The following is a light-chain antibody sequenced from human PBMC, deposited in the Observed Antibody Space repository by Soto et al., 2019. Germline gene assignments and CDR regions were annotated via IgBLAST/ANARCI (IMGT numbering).Light chain of an antibody. CDR2: DAS. CDR1: QSISSW. V-gene: IGKV1-5*01. J-gene: IGKJ1*01. CDR3: QQYNSYSGT. Sequence: DIQMTQSPSTLSASVGDRVTITCRAGQSISSWLAWYQQKPGKAPKLLIYDASSLESGVPSRFSGSGSGTEFTLTISSLQPDDFATYYCQQYNSYSGTFXQGTKVDIK.